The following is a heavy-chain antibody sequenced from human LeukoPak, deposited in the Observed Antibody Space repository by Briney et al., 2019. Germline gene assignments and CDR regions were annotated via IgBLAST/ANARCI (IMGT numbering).Heavy chain of an antibody. V-gene: IGHV4-39*07. CDR3: ASGEWLPGGYNWFDP. CDR1: GGSISSSSYY. CDR2: IYYSGST. D-gene: IGHD3-10*01. Sequence: PSETLSLTCTVSGGSISSSSYYWGWIRQPPGKGLEWIGSIYYSGSTYYNPSLKSRVTISVDTSKNQFSLKLSSVTAADTAVYYCASGEWLPGGYNWFDPWGQGTLVTVSS. J-gene: IGHJ5*02.